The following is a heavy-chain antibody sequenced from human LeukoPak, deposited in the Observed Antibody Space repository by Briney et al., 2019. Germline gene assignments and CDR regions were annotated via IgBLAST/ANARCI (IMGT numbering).Heavy chain of an antibody. J-gene: IGHJ3*02. CDR2: VSGNDGRT. Sequence: ASVQVSCMASGYSFPNYGVSWVRQAPGQGLEWMGWVSGNDGRTNYAQNLQGRVTMTTDTSTSTVYMELSSLRSDDTAAYYCARDYGLANNKWFDTFDIWGQGTMVTVSS. D-gene: IGHD3-22*01. V-gene: IGHV1-18*01. CDR1: GYSFPNYG. CDR3: ARDYGLANNKWFDTFDI.